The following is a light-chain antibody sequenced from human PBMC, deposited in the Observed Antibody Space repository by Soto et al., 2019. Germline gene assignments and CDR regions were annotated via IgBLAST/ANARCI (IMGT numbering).Light chain of an antibody. J-gene: IGLJ3*02. CDR2: DDS. Sequence: SYELTQPPSVSVAPGQTARITCGGDNIGSKSVHWYQKKPGQAPVLVVYDDSDWPSGIPERLSGSNSGNTATLTISRVEAGDEADYYCQMWDISRERVVFGGGTKVTVL. CDR1: NIGSKS. V-gene: IGLV3-21*02. CDR3: QMWDISRERVV.